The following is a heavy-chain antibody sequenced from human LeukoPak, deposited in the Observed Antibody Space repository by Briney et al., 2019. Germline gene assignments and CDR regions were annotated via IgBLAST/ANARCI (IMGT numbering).Heavy chain of an antibody. V-gene: IGHV3-49*03. J-gene: IGHJ4*02. CDR1: GFTFGDYA. D-gene: IGHD1-26*01. CDR2: IRSKAHGGTT. CDR3: TRGPYSGSYGDY. Sequence: GGTLRLSCTASGFTFGDYAMSWFRQAPGKGLEWVGFIRSKAHGGTTEYAASVKGRFTISRDDSKSIAYLQMNSLKTEDPAVYYCTRGPYSGSYGDYWGQGTLVTVSS.